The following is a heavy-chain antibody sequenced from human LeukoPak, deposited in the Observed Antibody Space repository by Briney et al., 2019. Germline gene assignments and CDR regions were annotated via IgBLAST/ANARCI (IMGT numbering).Heavy chain of an antibody. CDR2: ISYDGSTK. Sequence: SGGSLRLSCAASGFTFSTYGMHWVRQAPGKGLEWVAIISYDGSTKYYADSVKGRFTISRDNSKNTLYVQMTSLRAEDTAVYYCAKDLEWGLNQPFDYWGQGTLVTVSS. D-gene: IGHD1-26*01. CDR1: GFTFSTYG. V-gene: IGHV3-30*18. J-gene: IGHJ4*02. CDR3: AKDLEWGLNQPFDY.